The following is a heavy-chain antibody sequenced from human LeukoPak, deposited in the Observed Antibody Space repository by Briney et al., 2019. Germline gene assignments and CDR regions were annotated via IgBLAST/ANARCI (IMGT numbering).Heavy chain of an antibody. Sequence: GGSLRLSCAASGFTFSSYSMNWVRQAPGKGLEWVSSISSSSSYIYYADSVKGRFTISRDNAKNSLYLQMNSLRAEDTAVYYCARDKTPSARRYSYGYAYWGQGTLVTVSS. CDR1: GFTFSSYS. D-gene: IGHD5-18*01. J-gene: IGHJ4*02. CDR2: ISSSSSYI. CDR3: ARDKTPSARRYSYGYAY. V-gene: IGHV3-21*01.